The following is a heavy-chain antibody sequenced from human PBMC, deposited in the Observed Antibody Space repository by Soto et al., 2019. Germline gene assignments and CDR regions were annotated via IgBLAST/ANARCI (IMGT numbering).Heavy chain of an antibody. Sequence: PSATLSLTCTVSGGSISSYYWSWIRQPPGKGLEWIGYISYSGSTSYNPSLKSRVTISVDTSKNQFSLKLTSVTAADTAVYYCARHLGYDSSGYYRNWFDPWGQGTLVTVSS. V-gene: IGHV4-59*08. J-gene: IGHJ5*02. D-gene: IGHD3-22*01. CDR2: ISYSGST. CDR3: ARHLGYDSSGYYRNWFDP. CDR1: GGSISSYY.